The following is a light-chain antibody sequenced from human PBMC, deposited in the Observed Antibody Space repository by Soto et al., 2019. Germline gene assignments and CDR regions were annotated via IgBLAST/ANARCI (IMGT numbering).Light chain of an antibody. J-gene: IGKJ1*01. CDR2: LTS. Sequence: IVFSQSPSTVSALPGDRVTLSCRASQAVNTRLAWYQHKPGQAPRLLIYLTSNRAAGVPSRFSAWGSETDFTLTITRLEPEDFAVYYCQQYSSSRPFGQGTKVDIK. CDR3: QQYSSSRP. V-gene: IGKV3-20*01. CDR1: QAVNTR.